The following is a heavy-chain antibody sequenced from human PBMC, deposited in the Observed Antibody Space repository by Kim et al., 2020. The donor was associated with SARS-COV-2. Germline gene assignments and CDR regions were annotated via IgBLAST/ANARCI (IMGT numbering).Heavy chain of an antibody. J-gene: IGHJ6*02. V-gene: IGHV3-33*01. Sequence: GGSLRLSCAASEFTFSSYSMHWVRQAPGKGLEWVAVIYYDGSNKYYADSVKGRFTISRDNSKNTVYLHMNSMRAEDTAVYYCARQLDYGDFPVAMDVWGQGTTVTVSS. D-gene: IGHD4-17*01. CDR2: IYYDGSNK. CDR1: EFTFSSYS. CDR3: ARQLDYGDFPVAMDV.